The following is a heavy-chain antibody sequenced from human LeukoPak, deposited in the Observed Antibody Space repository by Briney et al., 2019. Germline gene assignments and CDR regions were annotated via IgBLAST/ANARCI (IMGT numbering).Heavy chain of an antibody. Sequence: GASVRVSCKASGYTFTSYGISWVRQAPGQGLEWMGWISAYNGNTNYAQKLQGRVTMTTDTSTSTAYMELRSLRSDDTAVYYCARTNRYVLRFLEWLFLDAFDIWGQGTMVTVSS. CDR3: ARTNRYVLRFLEWLFLDAFDI. J-gene: IGHJ3*02. CDR2: ISAYNGNT. V-gene: IGHV1-18*01. D-gene: IGHD3-3*01. CDR1: GYTFTSYG.